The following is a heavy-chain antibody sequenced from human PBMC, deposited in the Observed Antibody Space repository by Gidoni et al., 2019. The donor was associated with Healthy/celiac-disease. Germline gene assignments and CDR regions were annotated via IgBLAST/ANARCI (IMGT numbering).Heavy chain of an antibody. D-gene: IGHD3-10*01. CDR1: GSTFTSYY. J-gene: IGHJ4*02. CDR3: ARDPMVRGVTWDY. CDR2: INPSGGST. Sequence: QVQLVQSGAEVKKPGASVKVSFKASGSTFTSYYMHCVRQAPGPGLEWMGIINPSGGSTSYEQKFQGRVTMTRDTATSTVYMELSSLRSEDTAVYYCARDPMVRGVTWDYWGQGTLVTVSS. V-gene: IGHV1-46*01.